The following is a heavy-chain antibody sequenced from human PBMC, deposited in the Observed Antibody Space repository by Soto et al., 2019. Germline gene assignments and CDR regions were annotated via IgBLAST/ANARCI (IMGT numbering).Heavy chain of an antibody. CDR3: ARQRSPEGWFDP. D-gene: IGHD1-26*01. CDR1: GFPFSSHP. Sequence: GVSLSLSFRASGFPFSSHPMHWVRQSPGKGLEHVAVINQEGDTTYYADSVKGRFAISRDRSNYTVSLLLNSLRVEDTAIYYCARQRSPEGWFDPWGQGTLVTVS. V-gene: IGHV3-64*04. CDR2: INQEGDTT. J-gene: IGHJ5*02.